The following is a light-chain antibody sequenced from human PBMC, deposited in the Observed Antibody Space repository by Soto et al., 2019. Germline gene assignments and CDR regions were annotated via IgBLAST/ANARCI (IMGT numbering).Light chain of an antibody. CDR2: GAS. V-gene: IGKV3-15*01. CDR1: QNVMYN. CDR3: QQYSSWPRT. J-gene: IGKJ1*01. Sequence: EIVLTQSPDTLSVSPGGRATLSCRASQNVMYNLAWYQQKPGQAHRLLVYGASTRATDAPPRFRGSGSGTEFSLTISSLQYEDYATYFCQQYSSWPRTFGQGSRVEIK.